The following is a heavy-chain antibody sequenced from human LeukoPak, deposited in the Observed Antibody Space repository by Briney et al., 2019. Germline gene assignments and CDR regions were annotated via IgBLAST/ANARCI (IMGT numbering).Heavy chain of an antibody. D-gene: IGHD3-10*01. J-gene: IGHJ6*02. CDR3: ARVSHSESYPSFGAMDV. Sequence: GGSLRLSCAASGFTFSDYYMTWIRQAPGKGLEWISYISSSGSTIYYTDSVKGRFTISRDNAWNSLYLQVNSLRAEDTAIYYCARVSHSESYPSFGAMDVWGQGTTVTVSS. CDR2: ISSSGSTI. CDR1: GFTFSDYY. V-gene: IGHV3-11*01.